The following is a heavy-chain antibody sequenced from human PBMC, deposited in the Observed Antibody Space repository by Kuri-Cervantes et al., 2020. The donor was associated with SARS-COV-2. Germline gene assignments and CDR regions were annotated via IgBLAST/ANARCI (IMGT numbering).Heavy chain of an antibody. CDR1: GGSISSGSYY. CDR2: IYTSGST. V-gene: IGHV4-61*02. J-gene: IGHJ5*02. Sequence: LRLSCTVSGGSISSGSYYWTWIRQPAGKGLEWIGRIYTSGSTNYNPSLKSRVTISVDTSKNQFSLKLSSVTAADTAVYYCARGADFDFWSGSGWFDPWGQGTLVTVSS. D-gene: IGHD3-3*01. CDR3: ARGADFDFWSGSGWFDP.